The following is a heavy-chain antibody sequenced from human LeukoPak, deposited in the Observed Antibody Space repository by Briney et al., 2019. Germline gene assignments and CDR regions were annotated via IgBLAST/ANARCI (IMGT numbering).Heavy chain of an antibody. V-gene: IGHV1-18*01. CDR2: ISAYNGNT. D-gene: IGHD6-13*01. CDR1: GYTFTSYG. Sequence: ASVKVSCKASGYTFTSYGISWVRQAPGQGLEWMGWISAYNGNTNYAQKLQGRVTMTTDTSTSTAYMELRSLRSDDTAVYYCARSIVIAAASTHNWFDPWGQGTLVTVSS. CDR3: ARSIVIAAASTHNWFDP. J-gene: IGHJ5*02.